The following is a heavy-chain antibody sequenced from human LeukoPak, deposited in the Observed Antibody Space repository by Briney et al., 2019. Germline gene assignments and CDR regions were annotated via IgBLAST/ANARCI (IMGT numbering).Heavy chain of an antibody. Sequence: SETLSLTCAVYVGSFSGYYWSWIRQPPGKGLEWIGYIYYSGSTNYNPSLKSRVTISVDTSKNQFSLKLSSVTAADTAVYYCARVGPLRFLEWTRYYFDYWGQGTLVTVSS. CDR3: ARVGPLRFLEWTRYYFDY. J-gene: IGHJ4*02. CDR1: VGSFSGYY. D-gene: IGHD3-3*01. CDR2: IYYSGST. V-gene: IGHV4-59*01.